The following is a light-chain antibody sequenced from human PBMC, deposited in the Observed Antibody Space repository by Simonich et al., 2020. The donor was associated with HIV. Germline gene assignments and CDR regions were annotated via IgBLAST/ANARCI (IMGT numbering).Light chain of an antibody. Sequence: DIQMTQSPSSLSASVGDRVTITCRASQNIRRFLNWYQQKPGKAPKLLINATSSLQGGVPSRFSGSGSGTDFTLTISSLQPEDFATYYCQQSYSTLPYTFGQGTKLEIK. CDR3: QQSYSTLPYT. V-gene: IGKV1-39*01. J-gene: IGKJ2*01. CDR2: ATS. CDR1: QNIRRF.